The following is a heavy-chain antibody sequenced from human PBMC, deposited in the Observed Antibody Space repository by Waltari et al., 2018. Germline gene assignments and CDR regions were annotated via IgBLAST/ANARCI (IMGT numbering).Heavy chain of an antibody. Sequence: QLELQESGPGMVKPSETLSLTCSVSGGSIRRSGYYWVWIRQHPGKGMECIGSIYDSGTTYYNPSLNSRVTISVDTSKNQFSLKLTSVTAADTAMYFCARQSYYDESGHDWGQGTLVTVSS. CDR3: ARQSYYDESGHD. V-gene: IGHV4-39*01. CDR1: GGSIRRSGYY. J-gene: IGHJ4*02. CDR2: IYDSGTT. D-gene: IGHD3-22*01.